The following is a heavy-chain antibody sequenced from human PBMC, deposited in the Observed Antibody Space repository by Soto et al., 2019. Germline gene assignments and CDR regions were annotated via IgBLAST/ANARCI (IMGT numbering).Heavy chain of an antibody. CDR2: IWSDGSKQ. J-gene: IGHJ4*02. D-gene: IGHD3-10*01. V-gene: IGHV3-33*01. CDR3: ARDLSYGSRSD. Sequence: QVQLVESGGGVVQPGTSLRLSCAASGFTFSSYGFHWVRQAPGKGLEWVADIWSDGSKQYYADTVKGRFTISRDDSKNTLYLQMNSLTADDTAVYYCARDLSYGSRSDWGQGTLVTVSS. CDR1: GFTFSSYG.